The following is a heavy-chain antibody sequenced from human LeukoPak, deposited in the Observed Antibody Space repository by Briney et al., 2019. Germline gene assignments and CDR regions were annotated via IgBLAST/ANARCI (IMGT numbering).Heavy chain of an antibody. CDR2: ISGSGGST. V-gene: IGHV3-23*01. CDR1: GFTFSSYA. CDR3: ASCPYYYYYMDV. Sequence: GGSLRLSCAASGFTFSSYAMSWVRQAPGKGLEWVSAISGSGGSTYYADSVKSRFTISRDNSKNTLYLQMNSLRAEDTAVYYCASCPYYYYYMDVWGKGTTVTVSS. J-gene: IGHJ6*03.